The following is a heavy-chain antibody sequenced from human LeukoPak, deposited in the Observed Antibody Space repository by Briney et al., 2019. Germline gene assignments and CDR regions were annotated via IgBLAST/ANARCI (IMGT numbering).Heavy chain of an antibody. CDR3: ARDNRRSWGYFDY. CDR1: GFTFSSYS. D-gene: IGHD6-13*01. CDR2: ISSSSSTI. Sequence: PGGSLRLSCAASGFTFSSYSVIWVRQAPGKGLEWVSYISSSSSTIYYADSVKGRFTISRDNAKNSLYLQMNSLRDEDTAVYYCARDNRRSWGYFDYWGQGTLVTVSS. J-gene: IGHJ4*02. V-gene: IGHV3-48*02.